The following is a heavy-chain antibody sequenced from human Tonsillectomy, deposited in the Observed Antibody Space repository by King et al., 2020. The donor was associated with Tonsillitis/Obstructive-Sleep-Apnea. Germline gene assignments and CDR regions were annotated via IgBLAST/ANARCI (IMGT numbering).Heavy chain of an antibody. D-gene: IGHD2-2*01. J-gene: IGHJ4*02. CDR3: ARGPDIVVVPAAIVFDY. CDR2: INHSGST. Sequence: VQLQQWGAGLLKPSETLSLTCAVYVGSFSGYYWSWIRQPPGKGLEWIGEINHSGSTNYNPSLKSRVTISVDTSKNQFSLKLSFVAAADTAVYYWARGPDIVVVPAAIVFDYWGQGTLVTVSS. V-gene: IGHV4-34*01. CDR1: VGSFSGYY.